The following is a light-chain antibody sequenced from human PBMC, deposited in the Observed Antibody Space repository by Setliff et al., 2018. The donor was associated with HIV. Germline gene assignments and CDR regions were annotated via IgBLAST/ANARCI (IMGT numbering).Light chain of an antibody. CDR2: DVT. J-gene: IGLJ2*01. Sequence: QSVLTQPASVSGSPGQSITISCTGSSSDAGGYMSVSWYQQHPGEVPKLMIYDVTKRPSGVSNRFPGSKSGSTASLTISGLQTEDEADYYCCSYAGSDAWIFGGGTKVTVL. CDR3: CSYAGSDAWI. V-gene: IGLV2-23*02. CDR1: SSDAGGYMS.